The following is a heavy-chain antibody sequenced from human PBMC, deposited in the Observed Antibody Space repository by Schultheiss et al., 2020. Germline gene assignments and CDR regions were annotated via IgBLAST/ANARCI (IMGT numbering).Heavy chain of an antibody. D-gene: IGHD3-22*01. CDR3: ARGTYYYDSSGFPCLDY. V-gene: IGHV3-66*01. Sequence: ESLKISCAASGFTVSSSYMSWVRQAPGKGLEWVSVLYGGGSAYYADSVKGRFTISRDNSKNTLYLQMNSLRAEDTAVYYCARGTYYYDSSGFPCLDYWGQGTLVTVSS. CDR2: LYGGGSA. J-gene: IGHJ4*02. CDR1: GFTVSSSY.